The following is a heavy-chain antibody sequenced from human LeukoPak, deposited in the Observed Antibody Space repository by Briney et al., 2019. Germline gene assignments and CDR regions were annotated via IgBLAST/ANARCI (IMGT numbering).Heavy chain of an antibody. CDR1: GFTFSSYG. Sequence: GGSLRLSCAASGFTFSSYGMHWVRQAPGKGLEWVAVISYDGSNKYYADSVKGRFTISRDNSKNTLYLQMNSLRAEDTAVYYCAKDLGYCSGGSCPTPFDYWGQGTLVTVSS. V-gene: IGHV3-30*18. J-gene: IGHJ4*02. CDR2: ISYDGSNK. D-gene: IGHD2-15*01. CDR3: AKDLGYCSGGSCPTPFDY.